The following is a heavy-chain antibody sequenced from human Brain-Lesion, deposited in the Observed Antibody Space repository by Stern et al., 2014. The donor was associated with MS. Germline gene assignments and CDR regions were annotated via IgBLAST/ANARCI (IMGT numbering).Heavy chain of an antibody. V-gene: IGHV3-11*01. CDR3: TISSSRYYFDS. D-gene: IGHD2-2*01. J-gene: IGHJ4*02. CDR2: ISTTASTI. CDR1: GFIFSDYY. Sequence: VQLVESGGTLVKPGGSLRLSCAASGFIFSDYYMNWIRQAPGQGLEWVSYISTTASTIYYADSVKGRFTISRDNNKNSLFLQMSSLRAEDTAVYYCTISSSRYYFDSWGLGTLVTVSS.